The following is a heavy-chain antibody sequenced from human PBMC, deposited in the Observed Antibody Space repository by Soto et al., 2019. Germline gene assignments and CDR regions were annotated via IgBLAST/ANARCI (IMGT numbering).Heavy chain of an antibody. V-gene: IGHV3-23*01. Sequence: EVQLLESGGGLVQPGGSLRLSCAASGFIFSTYGMSWVRQAPGKGLEWVSAIRSGGGTTYYADSVKGRFTISRDNSKNTQYLQVNSLRAEDTAVYYCAKEESWDDSSAYFVYWGQGTLVTVSS. J-gene: IGHJ4*02. CDR3: AKEESWDDSSAYFVY. CDR1: GFIFSTYG. D-gene: IGHD3-22*01. CDR2: IRSGGGTT.